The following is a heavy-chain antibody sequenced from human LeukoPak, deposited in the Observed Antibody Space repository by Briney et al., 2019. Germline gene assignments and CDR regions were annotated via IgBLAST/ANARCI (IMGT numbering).Heavy chain of an antibody. CDR2: IKQDGSEK. V-gene: IGHV3-7*01. CDR1: GFTFSSYW. Sequence: GGSLRLSCAASGFTFSSYWMSWVRQAPGKGLEWVANIKQDGSEKYYVDSVKGRFTISRDNAKNSLYLQMNSLRAEDTAVYYCARTSLNSYSSGWPFDYWGQGTLVTVSS. D-gene: IGHD6-19*01. J-gene: IGHJ4*02. CDR3: ARTSLNSYSSGWPFDY.